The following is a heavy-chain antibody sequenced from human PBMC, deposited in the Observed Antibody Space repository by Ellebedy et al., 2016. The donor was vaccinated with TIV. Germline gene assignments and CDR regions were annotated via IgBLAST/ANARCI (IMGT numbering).Heavy chain of an antibody. CDR3: TRGGSNPPY. Sequence: GESLKISCAASGFAVSSNYMTWVRQAPGRGLEWVSIIYSAGSTYYAQSVKGRFTIARDNSKNTLYLQMNSLRDDDTAVYYCTRGGSNPPYWGQGTLVTVSS. J-gene: IGHJ4*02. CDR2: IYSAGST. CDR1: GFAVSSNY. V-gene: IGHV3-53*05. D-gene: IGHD4-11*01.